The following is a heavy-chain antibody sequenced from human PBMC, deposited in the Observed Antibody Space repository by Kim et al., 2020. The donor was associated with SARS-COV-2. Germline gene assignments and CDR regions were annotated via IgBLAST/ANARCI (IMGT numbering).Heavy chain of an antibody. CDR2: IWYDGSNK. CDR3: ARDGMDSEGRAFDI. J-gene: IGHJ3*02. D-gene: IGHD2-15*01. Sequence: GGSLRLSCAASGFTFSSYGMHWVRQAPGKGLEWVAVIWYDGSNKYYADSVKGRFTISRDNSKNTLYLQMNSLRAEDTAVYYCARDGMDSEGRAFDIWGQGTMVTVSS. CDR1: GFTFSSYG. V-gene: IGHV3-33*08.